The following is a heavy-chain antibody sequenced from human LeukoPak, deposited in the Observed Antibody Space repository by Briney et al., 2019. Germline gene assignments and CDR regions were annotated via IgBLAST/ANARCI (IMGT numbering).Heavy chain of an antibody. Sequence: SETLSLTCTVSGGSISSGDYYWSWIRQPPGKGLEWIGYIYYSGSTYYNPSLKSRVTISVDTSKNQFSLNLSSVTAVDTAVYYCARVWTTWGFDYWGQGTLVTVSS. CDR2: IYYSGST. V-gene: IGHV4-30-4*01. CDR3: ARVWTTWGFDY. CDR1: GGSISSGDYY. D-gene: IGHD3/OR15-3a*01. J-gene: IGHJ4*02.